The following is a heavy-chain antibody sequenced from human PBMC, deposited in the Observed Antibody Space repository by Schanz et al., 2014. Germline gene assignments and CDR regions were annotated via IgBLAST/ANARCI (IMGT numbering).Heavy chain of an antibody. V-gene: IGHV3-33*08. CDR3: ARDGDFDY. CDR2: IWYDGSNK. J-gene: IGHJ4*02. CDR1: GFSFVDAW. Sequence: QVQLVDSGGGLVKPGGSLRLSCAASGFSFVDAWMSWVRQAPGRGLEWVAIIWYDGSNKYYADSVKGRFTISRDNSKNTLFLQMSSLRAEDTAVYYCARDGDFDYWGQGTLVTVSS.